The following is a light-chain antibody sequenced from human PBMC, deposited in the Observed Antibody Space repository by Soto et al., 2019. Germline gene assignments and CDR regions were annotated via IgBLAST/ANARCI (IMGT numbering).Light chain of an antibody. Sequence: DTQMTQSPSTLSASVGDTVTITCRARQNINNWLAWYQQKPEKVPKLLIYGASTLEDGVPSRFSGSRSGTEFTLTINSLQPGDFATYYCQRYDGYFGQGTKLEIK. J-gene: IGKJ2*01. CDR2: GAS. CDR1: QNINNW. CDR3: QRYDGY. V-gene: IGKV1-5*01.